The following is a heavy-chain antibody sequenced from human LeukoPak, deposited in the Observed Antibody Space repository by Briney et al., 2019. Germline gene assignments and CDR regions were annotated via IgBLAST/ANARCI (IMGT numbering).Heavy chain of an antibody. Sequence: GGSLRLSCAASGFTFSSYAMNWVRQAPGKGLEWVSAISGGGGTTYYADSVKGRFTISRDNSKNTLFLRMNSLRAEDTAVYYCAKDREGLSSGYDLEYFDYWGQGTLVTVSS. CDR2: ISGGGGTT. CDR3: AKDREGLSSGYDLEYFDY. J-gene: IGHJ4*02. CDR1: GFTFSSYA. V-gene: IGHV3-23*01. D-gene: IGHD5-12*01.